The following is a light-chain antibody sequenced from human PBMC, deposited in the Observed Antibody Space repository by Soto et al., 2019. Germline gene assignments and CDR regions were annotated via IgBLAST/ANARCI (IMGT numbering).Light chain of an antibody. CDR3: SSKTSSSSPFV. CDR2: EVS. CDR1: TSDVGAYNY. Sequence: QSVLTQPASVSGSPGQSITISCTGSTSDVGAYNYVSWYKHHPGQAPQLMIYEVSNRPSGVSNRFSGSKSGNTASLTISGPQADDEGDYYCSSKTSSSSPFVFGTGTKLTVL. J-gene: IGLJ1*01. V-gene: IGLV2-14*01.